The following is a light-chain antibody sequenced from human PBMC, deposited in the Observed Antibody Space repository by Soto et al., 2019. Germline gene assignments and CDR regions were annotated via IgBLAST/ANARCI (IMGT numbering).Light chain of an antibody. CDR1: QSISGNY. J-gene: IGKJ3*01. Sequence: EIVLTQSPGTLSLSPGERATLSCRASQSISGNYLAWYQQKPGQAPRLLVYGASSRATDIAERCSGTGSGTDLSLTINGLEPDDFAVYYWQEYGRSALTFGPGTKVDIK. CDR3: QEYGRSALT. V-gene: IGKV3-20*01. CDR2: GAS.